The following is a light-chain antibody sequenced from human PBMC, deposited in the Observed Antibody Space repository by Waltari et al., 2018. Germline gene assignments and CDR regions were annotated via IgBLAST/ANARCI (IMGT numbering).Light chain of an antibody. V-gene: IGLV2-14*01. Sequence: QSALTQPASVSGSPGQSITISCPGTSSDVGGYNYVSWYQQHPAKAPKLMLYEVSNRPSGVSNRFSGSKSGNTASLTLSGLQAEDEADYYCSSYTSSSTYVFGTGTKVTVL. CDR2: EVS. CDR1: SSDVGGYNY. J-gene: IGLJ1*01. CDR3: SSYTSSSTYV.